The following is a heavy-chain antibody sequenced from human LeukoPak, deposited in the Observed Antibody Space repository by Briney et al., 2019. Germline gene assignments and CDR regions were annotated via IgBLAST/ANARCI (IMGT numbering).Heavy chain of an antibody. CDR2: MNPNSGNT. J-gene: IGHJ4*02. D-gene: IGHD2-2*01. V-gene: IGHV1-8*01. CDR3: ARGPGCISTSCPYYFDY. Sequence: ASVKVSCKASGYTFTNYDINWVRQASGQGRDWMGWMNPNSGNTGYAQKFQGRVTMTRNTSISTAYMELSSLSSEDTAVYYCARGPGCISTSCPYYFDYWGQGTLVTVSS. CDR1: GYTFTNYD.